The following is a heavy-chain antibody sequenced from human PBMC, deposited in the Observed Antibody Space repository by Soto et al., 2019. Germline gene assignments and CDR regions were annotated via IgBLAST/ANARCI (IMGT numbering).Heavy chain of an antibody. J-gene: IGHJ4*02. CDR2: IYYSGSN. D-gene: IGHD3-10*01. CDR1: GGSISSSSYY. CDR3: ARSYYYGSGSYFY. Sequence: QLQLQESGPGLVKPSETLSLTCTVSGGSISSSSYYWGWIRQPPGKGLEWIGSIYYSGSNYYNPSLKSRVTISVDTSKNQFSLKLSSVTAADTAVYYCARSYYYGSGSYFYWGQGTLVTVSS. V-gene: IGHV4-39*01.